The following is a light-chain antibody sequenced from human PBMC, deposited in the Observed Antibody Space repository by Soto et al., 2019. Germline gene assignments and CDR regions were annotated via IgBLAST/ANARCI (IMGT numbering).Light chain of an antibody. CDR1: SSNIGAGYD. V-gene: IGLV1-40*01. Sequence: QSVLTQPPSVSGAPGQRVTISCTGSSSNIGAGYDVHWYQQLPGTAPKLLIYGNSNRPSGVPDRFSGSKSGTSASLVITGLQAEDEADYYGQSYDSSLSGWGVFGGGTKLTVL. J-gene: IGLJ2*01. CDR2: GNS. CDR3: QSYDSSLSGWGV.